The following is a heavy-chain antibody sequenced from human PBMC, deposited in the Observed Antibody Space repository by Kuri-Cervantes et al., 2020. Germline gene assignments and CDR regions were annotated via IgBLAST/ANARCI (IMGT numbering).Heavy chain of an antibody. CDR2: IYYSGST. CDR3: ARAVGATIRGQFDY. J-gene: IGHJ4*02. Sequence: SETLSLTCTVSGGSISSSSYYWGWIRQPPGKGLEWIGSIYYSGSTYYNPSLNSRVTISVDTSRNQFSLKLNSVTAADTAVYYCARAVGATIRGQFDYWGQGALVTVSS. D-gene: IGHD1-26*01. CDR1: GGSISSSSYY. V-gene: IGHV4-39*07.